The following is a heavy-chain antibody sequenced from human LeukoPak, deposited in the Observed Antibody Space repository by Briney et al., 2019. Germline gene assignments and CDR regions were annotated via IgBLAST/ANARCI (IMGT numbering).Heavy chain of an antibody. CDR1: GFTFNNAW. Sequence: PGGSLRLSCAASGFTFNNAWMNWVRQAPGKGLEWVGRIKRKTDGGTTDYAAPVKGRFSISRDDSKNMLYLQMNSLKTEDTAVYYCTTATNDFWSGYRRWGQGTLVTVSS. D-gene: IGHD3-3*01. V-gene: IGHV3-15*01. CDR2: IKRKTDGGTT. CDR3: TTATNDFWSGYRR. J-gene: IGHJ4*02.